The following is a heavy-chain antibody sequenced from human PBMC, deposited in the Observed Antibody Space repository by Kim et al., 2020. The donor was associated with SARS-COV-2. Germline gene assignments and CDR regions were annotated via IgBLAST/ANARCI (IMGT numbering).Heavy chain of an antibody. J-gene: IGHJ2*01. CDR1: GGSISSYY. Sequence: SETLSLTCTVSGGSISSYYWSWIRQRPGTGLEWVGNVYYSGSTNYNPSLKSRVTISVDTSTNQISLTLSPGTAAATAAAYCSRATHAYDEGHKWIGLWAR. D-gene: IGHD5-12*01. CDR2: VYYSGST. V-gene: IGHV4-59*01. CDR3: SRATHAYDEGHKWIGL.